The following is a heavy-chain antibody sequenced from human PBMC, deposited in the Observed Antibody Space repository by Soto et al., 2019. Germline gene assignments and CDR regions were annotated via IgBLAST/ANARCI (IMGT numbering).Heavy chain of an antibody. Sequence: NPXETLSLTCSVYGGSFSGYYWSWIRQPPGKGLEWIGEINHSGSANYNPSLKSRVTISVDTSKNQFSLKLSSVTAADTAVYYCCRGRGVGSGYGGVIGYWGQGTMVTSPQ. J-gene: IGHJ4*02. D-gene: IGHD3-3*01. CDR2: INHSGSA. CDR3: CRGRGVGSGYGGVIGY. CDR1: GGSFSGYY. V-gene: IGHV4-34*01.